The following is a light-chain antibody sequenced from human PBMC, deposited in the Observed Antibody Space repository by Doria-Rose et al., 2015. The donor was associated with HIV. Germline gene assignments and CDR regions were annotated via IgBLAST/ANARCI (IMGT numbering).Light chain of an antibody. CDR2: AAS. Sequence: MTQSPSSLSASVGDRVTITCRASQNINRFLNWYQQKPGKVPKVLIYAASSLQSGVPSRFSGSGSGTDFTLTISSLQPEDFATYYCQQSFSTPRTFGQGTKVEIK. J-gene: IGKJ1*01. CDR1: QNINRF. V-gene: IGKV1-39*01. CDR3: QQSFSTPRT.